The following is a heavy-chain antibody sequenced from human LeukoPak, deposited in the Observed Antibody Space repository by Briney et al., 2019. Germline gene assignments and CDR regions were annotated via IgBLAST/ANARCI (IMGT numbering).Heavy chain of an antibody. CDR2: INHSGST. V-gene: IGHV4-34*01. J-gene: IGHJ2*01. Sequence: SETLSLTCTVSGGSISSYYWSWIRQPPGKGLEWIGEINHSGSTNYNPSLKSRVTISVDTSKNQFSLKLSSVTAADTAVYYCARRGDCSGGSCYYWYFDLWGRGTLVTVSS. D-gene: IGHD2-15*01. CDR3: ARRGDCSGGSCYYWYFDL. CDR1: GGSISSYY.